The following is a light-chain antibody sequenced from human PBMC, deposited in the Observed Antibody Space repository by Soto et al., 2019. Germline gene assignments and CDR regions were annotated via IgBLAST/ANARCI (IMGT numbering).Light chain of an antibody. Sequence: DIQMTQSPSSLSASVGDRVTITCRASQGISNHLAWYQQKPGKVPKLLIYGASTLQSGVPSRFSGSGSGTEFTLTISSLQPEDVATYYCQKYDTAPPITFGPGTKVDIK. CDR2: GAS. J-gene: IGKJ3*01. CDR3: QKYDTAPPIT. V-gene: IGKV1-27*01. CDR1: QGISNH.